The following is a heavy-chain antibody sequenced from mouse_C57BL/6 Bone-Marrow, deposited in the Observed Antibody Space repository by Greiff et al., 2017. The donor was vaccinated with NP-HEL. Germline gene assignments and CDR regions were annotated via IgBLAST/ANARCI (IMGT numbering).Heavy chain of an antibody. V-gene: IGHV5-9*04. J-gene: IGHJ4*01. CDR2: ISGGGGNT. Sequence: EVQRVESGGGLVKPGGSLKLSCAASGFTFSSYSMSWVRQTPEKRLEWVATISGGGGNTYYPDSVKGRSTISRDTAKNTLYLQKSRLRSEDTAEYYCAKYYYGSRYNYALDYWGQGTSVTVSS. CDR3: AKYYYGSRYNYALDY. D-gene: IGHD1-1*01. CDR1: GFTFSSYS.